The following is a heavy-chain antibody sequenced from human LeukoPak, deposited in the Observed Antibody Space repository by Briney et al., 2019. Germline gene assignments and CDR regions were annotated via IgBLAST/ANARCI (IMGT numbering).Heavy chain of an antibody. V-gene: IGHV3-48*01. J-gene: IGHJ4*02. CDR1: GFTFSDYS. Sequence: GGSLRLSCAASGFTFSDYSMNWVRQAPGKGLEWISYISSSSDTIYYADSVKGRFTISRDNAKNSLYLQMNSLRVEDTAIYYCAREVGPTDYWGQGTLVAVSS. D-gene: IGHD1-26*01. CDR3: AREVGPTDY. CDR2: ISSSSDTI.